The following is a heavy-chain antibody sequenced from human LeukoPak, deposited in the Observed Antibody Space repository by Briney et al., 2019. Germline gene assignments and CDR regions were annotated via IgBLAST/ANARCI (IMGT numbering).Heavy chain of an antibody. J-gene: IGHJ4*02. CDR2: VNHSGYT. D-gene: IGHD4-17*01. V-gene: IGHV4-34*01. Sequence: SETLSLTCDVSGVSFSTYYWSWIRQSPEKGLEWIWEVNHSGYTNYNPSLKGRVTISVDPSKNQFSLKLGTVTAADTAVYYCARQLYGSDYWGQGTLVTVSS. CDR1: GVSFSTYY. CDR3: ARQLYGSDY.